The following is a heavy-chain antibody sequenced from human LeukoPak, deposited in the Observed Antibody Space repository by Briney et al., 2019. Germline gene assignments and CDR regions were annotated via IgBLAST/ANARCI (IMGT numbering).Heavy chain of an antibody. D-gene: IGHD2-2*03. V-gene: IGHV4-39*02. J-gene: IGHJ4*02. CDR3: ARDGSH. CDR2: IQHSGNT. CDR1: GDSINSCSYH. Sequence: SETLSLTCTVSGDSINSCSYHWGWIRQPPGKGLEWTGSIQHSGNTYYNPSLKSRLTISVDTSKNQFSLKLNSVTAADTAVYYCARDGSHWGQGTLVTVSS.